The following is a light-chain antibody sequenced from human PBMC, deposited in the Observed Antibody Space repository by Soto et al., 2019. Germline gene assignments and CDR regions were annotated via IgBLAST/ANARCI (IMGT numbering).Light chain of an antibody. Sequence: QPVLTQPPSVSGAPGQRVTISCTGSSSNIGAGYDVHWYQQLPGTAPKLLIYGNSNRPSGVPDRFSGSKSGTSASLAITGLQVEDEADYYCQSYDSSLSVVLFGGGTKLTVL. CDR2: GNS. CDR3: QSYDSSLSVVL. CDR1: SSNIGAGYD. V-gene: IGLV1-40*01. J-gene: IGLJ2*01.